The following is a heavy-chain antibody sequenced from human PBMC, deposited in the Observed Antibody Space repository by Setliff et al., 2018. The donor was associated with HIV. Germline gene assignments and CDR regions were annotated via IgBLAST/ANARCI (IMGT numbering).Heavy chain of an antibody. CDR1: GGSISTYY. CDR2: IYYSGST. D-gene: IGHD4-17*01. V-gene: IGHV4-59*04. J-gene: IGHJ4*02. CDR3: ARYDYGDFDY. Sequence: SETLSLTCTVSGGSISTYYWSWIRQPPGKGLEWIGSIYYSGSTYYNPSLKSRVTISVDTSKNQFSLNLSSVTAADTAVYYCARYDYGDFDYWGQGTPVTVSS.